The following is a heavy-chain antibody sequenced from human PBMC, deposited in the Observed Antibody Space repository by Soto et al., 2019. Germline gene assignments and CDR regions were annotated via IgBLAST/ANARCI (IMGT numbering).Heavy chain of an antibody. CDR3: ARMGAGYCVSISCPPSPTMGYGMDV. V-gene: IGHV3-21*01. CDR2: ISGSSNYI. CDR1: GFTFSSYD. J-gene: IGHJ6*02. Sequence: EVQLVESGGGLVKPGGSLRLSCAASGFTFSSYDMSWVRQAPGKGLDWVSSISGSSNYIYYADSVKGRFTISRDNAKNSLYLKMNRLRAEDTAVYYCARMGAGYCVSISCPPSPTMGYGMDVWGQGTTVTVSS. D-gene: IGHD2-2*01.